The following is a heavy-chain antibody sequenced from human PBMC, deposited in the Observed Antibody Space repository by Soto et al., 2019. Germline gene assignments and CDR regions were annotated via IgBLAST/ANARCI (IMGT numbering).Heavy chain of an antibody. CDR2: IYYSGIS. V-gene: IGHV4-31*03. J-gene: IGHJ4*02. CDR3: ARTEGIQLWVDY. CDR1: GASISSGGYY. D-gene: IGHD5-18*01. Sequence: QVQLLESGPGLVKPSQTLSLICNVSGASISSGGYYWSWIRQRPGGGLEWLGFIYYSGISHYNLSLKSRATISVDTSKNQFSLKLISVTAADTDVYYCARTEGIQLWVDYWGQGALVPVS.